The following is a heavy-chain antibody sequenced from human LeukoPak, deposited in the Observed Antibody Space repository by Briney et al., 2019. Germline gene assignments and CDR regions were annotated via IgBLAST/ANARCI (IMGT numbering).Heavy chain of an antibody. V-gene: IGHV1-46*01. Sequence: GASVKVSCKASGYTFTSYGISWVRQAPGQGLEWVGIINPSGGSTSYAQKFQGRVTMTRDTSTTTVYMELSSLRSEDTAVYYCARDPYGYKGNWFDPWGQGALVTVSS. J-gene: IGHJ5*02. CDR2: INPSGGST. CDR3: ARDPYGYKGNWFDP. D-gene: IGHD3-10*01. CDR1: GYTFTSYG.